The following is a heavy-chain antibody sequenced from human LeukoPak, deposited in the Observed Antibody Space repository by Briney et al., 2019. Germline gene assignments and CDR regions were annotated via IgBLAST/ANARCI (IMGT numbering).Heavy chain of an antibody. J-gene: IGHJ4*02. V-gene: IGHV3-74*01. CDR2: IKSDGKT. CDR1: GFTFSRYW. CDR3: AKDYTPSSPLGEFDS. Sequence: GGSLRLSCEASGFTFSRYWMHWVRQAPGKGLVWVSRIKSDGKTNYADSVKGRFFVSRDSVKNIVFLQMNSLRVEDSAVYYCAKDYTPSSPLGEFDSWGRGTLVTVSS. D-gene: IGHD2-2*02.